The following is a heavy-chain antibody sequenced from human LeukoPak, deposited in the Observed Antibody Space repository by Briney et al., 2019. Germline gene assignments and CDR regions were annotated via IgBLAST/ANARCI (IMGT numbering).Heavy chain of an antibody. J-gene: IGHJ4*02. CDR3: ARGGYYDSSGYYVNC. D-gene: IGHD3-22*01. Sequence: GGSLRLSCAASGFTFSSYLMSWVRQAPGKGLEWVANIKHDGSETYYVDSVKGRCTLSRDNAGNSLYLQMNGLRAEDTAVYCCARGGYYDSSGYYVNCWGRGTVVTVSS. CDR1: GFTFSSYL. V-gene: IGHV3-7*01. CDR2: IKHDGSET.